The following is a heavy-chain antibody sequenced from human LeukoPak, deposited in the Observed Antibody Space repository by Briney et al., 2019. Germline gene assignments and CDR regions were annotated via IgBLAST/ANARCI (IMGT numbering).Heavy chain of an antibody. CDR2: ISGDGVFA. V-gene: IGHV3-23*01. Sequence: PGGSLRLSCVASGFTFSIYTMAWVHQVPGGGLEWVSGISGDGVFAYYADSVKGRFAISRDNSRSTVYLHMSSLRAEDTAVYYCAKDFGRNLGGPGSWGRGTLVTVSS. CDR1: GFTFSIYT. J-gene: IGHJ5*02. D-gene: IGHD3-10*01. CDR3: AKDFGRNLGGPGS.